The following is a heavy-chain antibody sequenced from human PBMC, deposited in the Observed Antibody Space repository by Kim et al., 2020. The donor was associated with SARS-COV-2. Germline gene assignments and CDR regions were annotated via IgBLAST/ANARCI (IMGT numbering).Heavy chain of an antibody. J-gene: IGHJ4*02. CDR2: ISWNSGSI. CDR1: GFTFDDYA. CDR3: ATTALIVVVPPDY. Sequence: GGSLRLSCAASGFTFDDYAMHWVRQAPGKGLEWVSGISWNSGSIGYADSVKGRFTISRDNAKNSLYLQMNSLRAEDTALYYCATTALIVVVPPDYCGQG. D-gene: IGHD3-22*01. V-gene: IGHV3-9*01.